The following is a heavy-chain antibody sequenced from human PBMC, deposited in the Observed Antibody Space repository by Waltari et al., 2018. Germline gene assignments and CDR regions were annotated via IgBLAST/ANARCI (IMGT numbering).Heavy chain of an antibody. CDR1: GGSISGDSHY. D-gene: IGHD1-1*01. Sequence: QLQLQESGPGLVKPSETLSLTCTVSGGSISGDSHYWGWIRQPPEKGLESIGSIYYNGNTFYNPSLNSRVTISVDTSKNQFSLKLSSVTAADTAVYYCARSIEHHVQTMDVWGKGTTVTVSS. J-gene: IGHJ6*03. CDR2: IYYNGNT. V-gene: IGHV4-39*01. CDR3: ARSIEHHVQTMDV.